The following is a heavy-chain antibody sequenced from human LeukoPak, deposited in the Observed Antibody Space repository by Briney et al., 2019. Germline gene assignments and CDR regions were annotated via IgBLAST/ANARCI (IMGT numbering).Heavy chain of an antibody. D-gene: IGHD6-19*01. Sequence: GASVKVSCKASGYTFRTFGIRWVRQAPGQGLEWVGWISPYNGNTNYAQKLQGRVTLTTDTSTSTAYMEMRSLRSDDTAMYYCARDWAGHSSDWFDTGDAFDIWGRGTMVTVS. CDR3: ARDWAGHSSDWFDTGDAFDI. CDR1: GYTFRTFG. J-gene: IGHJ3*02. V-gene: IGHV1-18*01. CDR2: ISPYNGNT.